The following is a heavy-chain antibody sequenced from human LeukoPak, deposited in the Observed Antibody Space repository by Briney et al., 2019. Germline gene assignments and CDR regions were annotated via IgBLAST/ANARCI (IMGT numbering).Heavy chain of an antibody. V-gene: IGHV4-59*08. J-gene: IGHJ4*02. CDR3: ARQGYGAYEILDY. CDR1: GGSISSYY. CDR2: IYYSGST. Sequence: PSETLSLTCTVSGGSISSYYWSWVRQPPGKGLEWIGYIYYSGSTNYNPSLKSRVTISVDTSKNQFYLKLSSVTAADTAVYYCARQGYGAYEILDYWGQGGLVTVSS. D-gene: IGHD3-9*01.